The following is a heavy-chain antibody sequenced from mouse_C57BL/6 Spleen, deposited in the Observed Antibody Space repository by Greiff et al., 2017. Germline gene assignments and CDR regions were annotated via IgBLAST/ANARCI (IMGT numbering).Heavy chain of an antibody. Sequence: VQLQQSGPELVKPGASAKISCKASGYAFSSSWMNWVKQRPGKGLEWIGRIYPGDGDTNYNGKFKGKATLTADKSSSTAYMQLSSLTSEDSAVYFCAYTTVVASFGYWGQGTTLTVTS. CDR1: GYAFSSSW. CDR3: AYTTVVASFGY. V-gene: IGHV1-82*01. CDR2: IYPGDGDT. D-gene: IGHD1-1*01. J-gene: IGHJ2*01.